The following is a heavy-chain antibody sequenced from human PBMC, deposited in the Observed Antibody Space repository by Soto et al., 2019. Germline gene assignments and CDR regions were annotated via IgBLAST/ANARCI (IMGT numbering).Heavy chain of an antibody. CDR2: IKNKANSYTS. Sequence: EVQLVESGGGLVQPGGSLRLSCAASGFTLSDHYMDWVRQAPGYGLACVVRIKNKANSYTSEYAESVKGRFTISRDDSKNSLYVQMNSLKAEVTAMYYCARVALSGSGIRRCDSWRQSTLVTVSS. CDR3: ARVALSGSGIRRCDS. CDR1: GFTLSDHY. D-gene: IGHD3-22*01. V-gene: IGHV3-72*01. J-gene: IGHJ4*02.